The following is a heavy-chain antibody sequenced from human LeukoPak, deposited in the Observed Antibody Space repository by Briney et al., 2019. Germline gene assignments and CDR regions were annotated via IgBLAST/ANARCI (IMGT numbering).Heavy chain of an antibody. J-gene: IGHJ4*02. Sequence: QSGTSLRLSCAASGFPFGDYSMHWVRQAPGKGLEWVTLISYEEKKYYADSVRGRFTISRDNSRRTLSLQMNSLRPDDTAVYYCARQTPYSGSSVDFWGQGTLVTVSS. CDR1: GFPFGDYS. V-gene: IGHV3-30*01. CDR2: ISYEEKK. D-gene: IGHD6-6*01. CDR3: ARQTPYSGSSVDF.